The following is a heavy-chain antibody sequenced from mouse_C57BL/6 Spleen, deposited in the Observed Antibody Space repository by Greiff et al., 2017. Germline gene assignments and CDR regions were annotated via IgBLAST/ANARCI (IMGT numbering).Heavy chain of an antibody. CDR1: GYSITSGYY. Sequence: DVKLVESGPGLVKPSQSLSLTCSVTGYSITSGYYWNWIRQFPGNKLEWMGYISYDGSNNYNPSLKNRISITRDTSKNQFFLKLNSVTTEDTATYYCARAATVVAPDYWGQGNTLTVSS. V-gene: IGHV3-6*01. J-gene: IGHJ2*01. D-gene: IGHD1-1*01. CDR3: ARAATVVAPDY. CDR2: ISYDGSN.